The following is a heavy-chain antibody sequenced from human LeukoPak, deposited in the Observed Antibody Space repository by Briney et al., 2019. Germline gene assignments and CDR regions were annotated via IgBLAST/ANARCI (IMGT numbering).Heavy chain of an antibody. CDR3: ARGRGVAGTGAFDI. Sequence: HSGRSLRLSCAASGFTFSSYAMHWVRQAPGKGLEWVAVISYDGSNKYYADSVKGRFTISRDNSKNTLYLQMNSLRAEDTAVYYCARGRGVAGTGAFDIWGQGTMVTVSS. V-gene: IGHV3-30-3*01. CDR1: GFTFSSYA. J-gene: IGHJ3*02. D-gene: IGHD6-19*01. CDR2: ISYDGSNK.